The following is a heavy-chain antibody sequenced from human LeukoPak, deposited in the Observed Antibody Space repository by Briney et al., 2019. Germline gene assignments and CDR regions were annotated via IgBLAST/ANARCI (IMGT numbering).Heavy chain of an antibody. CDR2: SSGSGGST. D-gene: IGHD3-16*01. CDR3: AKEGVGFWGLFAP. Sequence: PGGSLRLSCAASGFTFSSYAMSWVRQAPGQGLEWVSASSGSGGSTYYADSVKGRFTISRDNSKKTLYLQMNSLRAEDTAVYYCAKEGVGFWGLFAPWGQGTLVTVSS. CDR1: GFTFSSYA. J-gene: IGHJ5*02. V-gene: IGHV3-23*01.